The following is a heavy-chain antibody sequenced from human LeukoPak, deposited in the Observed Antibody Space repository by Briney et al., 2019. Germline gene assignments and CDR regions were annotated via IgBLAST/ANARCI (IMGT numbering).Heavy chain of an antibody. V-gene: IGHV3-7*01. CDR1: GFTFSSYW. CDR2: IKQDGSEK. Sequence: GGSLRLPCAASGFTFSSYWMSWVRQAPGKGLEWVANIKQDGSEKYYVDSVKGRFTISRDNAKNSLYLQMNSLRAEDTAVYYCARDGTGSYHTSYYYYYYMDVWGKGTTVTVSS. CDR3: ARDGTGSYHTSYYYYYYMDV. D-gene: IGHD1-26*01. J-gene: IGHJ6*03.